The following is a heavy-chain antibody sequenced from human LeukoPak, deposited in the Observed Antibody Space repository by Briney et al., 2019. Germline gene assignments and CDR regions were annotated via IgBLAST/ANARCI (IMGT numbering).Heavy chain of an antibody. V-gene: IGHV1-69*01. CDR2: IIPIFGTA. CDR3: AREWYSSGWYGGHDAFDI. Sequence: GASVKVCCKASGGTFSSYAISWVRQAPGQGLEWMGGIIPIFGTANYAQKFQGRVTITADESTSTAYMELSSLRSEDTAVYYCAREWYSSGWYGGHDAFDIWGQGTMVTVSS. J-gene: IGHJ3*02. D-gene: IGHD6-19*01. CDR1: GGTFSSYA.